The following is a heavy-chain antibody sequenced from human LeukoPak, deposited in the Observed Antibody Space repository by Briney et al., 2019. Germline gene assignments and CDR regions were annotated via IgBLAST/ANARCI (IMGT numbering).Heavy chain of an antibody. D-gene: IGHD3-10*01. CDR3: ARGPSGSDPFDY. J-gene: IGHJ4*02. CDR1: GGSISSYY. CDR2: IYTSGST. Sequence: SETLSLTCTVSGGSISSYYWSWIRQPAGKGLEWIGRIYTSGSTKYNPSLKSRVTMSVDTSKNQFSLKLRSVTAADTAFYYCARGPSGSDPFDYWGQGTLVTVSS. V-gene: IGHV4-4*07.